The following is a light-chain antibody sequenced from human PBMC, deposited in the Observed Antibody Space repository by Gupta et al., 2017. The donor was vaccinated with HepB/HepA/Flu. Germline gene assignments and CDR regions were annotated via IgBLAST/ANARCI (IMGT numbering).Light chain of an antibody. Sequence: QSALTQPRSVSGSPGQSVTITCTGTSSDVGSYNRVSWYQQHPNKAPKVMMYDVDERPSGVPDRFSGSKSGNTASLTISGLQADDEADYCCCSNAGNSYVFGTWTEITVL. CDR3: CSNAGNSYV. CDR2: DVD. CDR1: SSDVGSYNR. J-gene: IGLJ1*01. V-gene: IGLV2-11*01.